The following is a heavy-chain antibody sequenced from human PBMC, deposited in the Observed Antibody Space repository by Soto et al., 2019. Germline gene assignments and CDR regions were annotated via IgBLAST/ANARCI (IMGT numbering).Heavy chain of an antibody. CDR1: GFTFSNYA. CDR2: ISHKSSAT. D-gene: IGHD4-17*01. Sequence: EVQLVESGGGLVQPGGSLRLSCAGSGFTFSNYAMNWVRQAPGKGLEWVSYISHKSSATYHADSVKGRFTISRDNAQNSLYLQLNSLTDEDTASYYCARDPYSSTTVTMMDYWGRGTLVTVSS. CDR3: ARDPYSSTTVTMMDY. J-gene: IGHJ4*02. V-gene: IGHV3-48*02.